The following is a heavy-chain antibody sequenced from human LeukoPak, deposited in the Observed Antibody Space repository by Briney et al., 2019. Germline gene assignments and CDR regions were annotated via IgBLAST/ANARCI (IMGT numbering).Heavy chain of an antibody. CDR1: GFTFSTYN. J-gene: IGHJ4*02. V-gene: IGHV3-7*03. CDR3: AREEVKSFDN. Sequence: GGSLRLSCATSGFTFSTYNMNWVRQAPGKGLEWVANIKGDGSETSYVTSVRGRFTISRDNAKNSLYLQMNNLRVEDTAVYYCAREEVKSFDNWGQGTLVTVSS. CDR2: IKGDGSET.